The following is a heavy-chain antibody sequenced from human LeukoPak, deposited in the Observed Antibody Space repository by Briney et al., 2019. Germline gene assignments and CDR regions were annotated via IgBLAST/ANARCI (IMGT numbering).Heavy chain of an antibody. D-gene: IGHD2-15*01. CDR3: AKAPPAATNYYYGMDV. J-gene: IGHJ6*02. V-gene: IGHV3-23*01. CDR2: ISGSGGST. Sequence: GGSLRLSCAASGFTFSSYAMSWVRQAPGRGLEWVSAISGSGGSTYYADSVKGRFTISRDDSKNTLYLQMNSLRAEDTAVYHCAKAPPAATNYYYGMDVWGQGTTVTVSS. CDR1: GFTFSSYA.